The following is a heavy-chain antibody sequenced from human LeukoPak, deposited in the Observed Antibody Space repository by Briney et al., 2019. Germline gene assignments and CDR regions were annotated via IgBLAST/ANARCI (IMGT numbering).Heavy chain of an antibody. CDR1: DVSFSDYH. D-gene: IGHD3-3*01. V-gene: IGHV4-34*01. Sequence: SETLSLTCVVYDVSFSDYHYTWIRQPPGKGLEWLGESSHDGDTNYNPSLRSRVVISVDTSKSRFSLTLSTVTAADTAVYFCLTHSILRDFWGHGTLVTVSS. J-gene: IGHJ4*01. CDR2: SSHDGDT. CDR3: LTHSILRDF.